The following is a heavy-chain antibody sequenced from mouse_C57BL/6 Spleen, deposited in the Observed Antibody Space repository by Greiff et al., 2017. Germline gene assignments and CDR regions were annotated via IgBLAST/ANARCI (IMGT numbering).Heavy chain of an antibody. V-gene: IGHV1-64*01. D-gene: IGHD1-1*01. Sequence: VQLQQPGAELVKPGASVKLSCKASGYTFTSYWMHWVKQRPGQGLEWIGMIHPNSGSTNYNEKFKSKATLTVDKSSSTAYMQLSSLTSEDSAVYYCARSSYEGYYAMDYWGQGTSVTVSS. J-gene: IGHJ4*01. CDR2: IHPNSGST. CDR3: ARSSYEGYYAMDY. CDR1: GYTFTSYW.